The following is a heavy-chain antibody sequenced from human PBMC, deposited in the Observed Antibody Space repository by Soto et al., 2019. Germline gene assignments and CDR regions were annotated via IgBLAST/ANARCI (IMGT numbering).Heavy chain of an antibody. V-gene: IGHV1-2*02. D-gene: IGHD3-22*01. J-gene: IGHJ6*02. Sequence: ASVKVSCKASGYTFTDYYIHWVRQAPGQGLEWMGWINPTGGGTNYAQSFRGRVTMTRDTSISIAYMELGRLTSDDTAVFYCARTYSSRYFYNQYSMDVWGQGTTVTVSS. CDR2: INPTGGGT. CDR1: GYTFTDYY. CDR3: ARTYSSRYFYNQYSMDV.